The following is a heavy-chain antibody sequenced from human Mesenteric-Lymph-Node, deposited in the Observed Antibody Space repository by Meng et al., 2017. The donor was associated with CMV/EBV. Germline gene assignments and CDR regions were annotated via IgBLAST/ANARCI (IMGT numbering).Heavy chain of an antibody. D-gene: IGHD6-13*01. J-gene: IGHJ5*02. V-gene: IGHV1-69*02. CDR2: IIPILGIA. CDR3: AGGIAAAGSRWFDP. Sequence: QVQLVQSGLVVKKTGCWVKVSAKASGGTFSRYTISLVLQATGQGVEWMGRIIPILGIANYTQKCQGRVTITAAKSTSTAYMELSSLRSEDTAVYYCAGGIAAAGSRWFDPWGQGTLVTVSS. CDR1: GGTFSRYT.